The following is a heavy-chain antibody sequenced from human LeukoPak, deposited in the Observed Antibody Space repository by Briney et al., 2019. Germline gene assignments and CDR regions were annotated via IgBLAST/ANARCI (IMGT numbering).Heavy chain of an antibody. V-gene: IGHV3-33*01. CDR3: ARERGYCSSTSCRGYYFDY. CDR2: IWYDGSNK. D-gene: IGHD2-2*01. Sequence: GGSLRLSCAASGFTFSSYGMHWVRQAPGKGLEWVAVIWYDGSNKYYADSVKGRFTISRDNSKNTLYLQMNSLRAEDTAVYYCARERGYCSSTSCRGYYFDYCGQGTLVTVSS. CDR1: GFTFSSYG. J-gene: IGHJ4*02.